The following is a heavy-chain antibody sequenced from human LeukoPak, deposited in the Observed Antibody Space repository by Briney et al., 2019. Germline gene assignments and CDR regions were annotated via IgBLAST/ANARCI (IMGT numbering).Heavy chain of an antibody. D-gene: IGHD3-10*01. Sequence: GGSLRLSCAVSGFTFSGYGMSWVRQAPGKGLEWVSDISGSGGSTYYADSVKGRFTISRDNSKNTLYLQMNSLRAEDTAVYYCAKGGWFGELLLDYWDQGPLVPVSS. CDR1: GFTFSGYG. J-gene: IGHJ4*02. V-gene: IGHV3-23*01. CDR3: AKGGWFGELLLDY. CDR2: ISGSGGST.